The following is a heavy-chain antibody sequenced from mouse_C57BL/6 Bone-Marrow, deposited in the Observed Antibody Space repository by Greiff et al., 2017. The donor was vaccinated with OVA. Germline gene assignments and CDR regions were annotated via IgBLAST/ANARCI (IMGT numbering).Heavy chain of an antibody. V-gene: IGHV1-61*01. CDR2: IYPSDSET. J-gene: IGHJ3*01. Sequence: QVQLQQSGAELVRPGSSVKLSCKASGYTFTSYWMDWVKQRPGQGLEWIGNIYPSDSETHYNQKFKDKATLTVDKSSSTAYMQLSSLTSEDSAVYYCAREGLLGFAYWGQGTLVTVSA. D-gene: IGHD2-3*01. CDR1: GYTFTSYW. CDR3: AREGLLGFAY.